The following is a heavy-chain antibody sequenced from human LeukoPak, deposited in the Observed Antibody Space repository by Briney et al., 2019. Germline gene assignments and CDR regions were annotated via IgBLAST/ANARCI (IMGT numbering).Heavy chain of an antibody. CDR3: ARYIVVVPAAMGFDY. CDR2: ISGSGGST. CDR1: GFTFSSYA. V-gene: IGHV3-23*01. J-gene: IGHJ4*02. Sequence: PGGSLRLSCAASGFTFSSYAMSWVRQAPGKGLEWVSAISGSGGSTYYADSVKGRFTISRDNSKNTLYPQMNSLRAEDTAVYYCARYIVVVPAAMGFDYWGQGTLVTVSS. D-gene: IGHD2-2*01.